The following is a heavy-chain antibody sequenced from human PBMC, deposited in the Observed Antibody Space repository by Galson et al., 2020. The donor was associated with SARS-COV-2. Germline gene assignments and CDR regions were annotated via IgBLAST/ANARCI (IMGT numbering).Heavy chain of an antibody. Sequence: GGSLRLSCAASGVSFSDYYMSWIRQAPGKGLEWVSYISSSSSSTNYADSVKGRFTISRDNAKNSLFLQMNSLRAEDTAVYYCGRAQFYFDSSVAYWGQGTLVTVSS. CDR1: GVSFSDYY. D-gene: IGHD3-22*01. CDR3: GRAQFYFDSSVAY. V-gene: IGHV3-11*05. J-gene: IGHJ4*02. CDR2: ISSSSSST.